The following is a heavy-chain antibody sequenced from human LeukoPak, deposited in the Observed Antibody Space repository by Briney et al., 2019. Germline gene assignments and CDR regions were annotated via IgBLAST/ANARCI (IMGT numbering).Heavy chain of an antibody. V-gene: IGHV4-59*08. CDR3: ARHAAVEGSSGWSPLWWFDP. J-gene: IGHJ5*02. Sequence: PSETLSLTCSVSGGXIRSYYWSWIRQPPGKGLEWIGYMHHSGSTKHNPYLKSRVTISVDTSKSQFSLKLSSVTAADTAVYYCARHAAVEGSSGWSPLWWFDPWGQGTLVTVSS. CDR1: GGXIRSYY. D-gene: IGHD6-19*01. CDR2: MHHSGST.